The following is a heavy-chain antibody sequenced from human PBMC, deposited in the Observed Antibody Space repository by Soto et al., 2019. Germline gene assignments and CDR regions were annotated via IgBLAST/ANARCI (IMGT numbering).Heavy chain of an antibody. V-gene: IGHV4-59*01. CDR3: ARGYYYDSSGLIDY. CDR1: GGSISSYY. CDR2: IYYSGST. D-gene: IGHD3-22*01. Sequence: SETLSLTCTVSGGSISSYYWSWIRQRPGKGLEWIGYIYYSGSTNYNPSLKSRVTISVDTSKNQFSLKLSSVTAADTAVYYCARGYYYDSSGLIDYWGQGTLVTVSS. J-gene: IGHJ4*02.